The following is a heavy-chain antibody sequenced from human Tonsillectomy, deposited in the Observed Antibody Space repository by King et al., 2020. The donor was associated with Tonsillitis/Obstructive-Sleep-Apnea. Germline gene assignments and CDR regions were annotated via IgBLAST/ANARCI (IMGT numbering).Heavy chain of an antibody. V-gene: IGHV3-7*01. CDR3: ARRRDIFIAYYPPYYYYMDV. Sequence: VQLVESGGGLVQPGGSLRLSCAASGFTFSSYWMSWVRQAPGKGLEWVANIKQDGSEKYYVDSVKGRFTISRDNAKNSLYLQMNSLRAEDTAVYYCARRRDIFIAYYPPYYYYMDVWGKGTTVTISS. CDR1: GFTFSSYW. J-gene: IGHJ6*03. CDR2: IKQDGSEK. D-gene: IGHD3-9*01.